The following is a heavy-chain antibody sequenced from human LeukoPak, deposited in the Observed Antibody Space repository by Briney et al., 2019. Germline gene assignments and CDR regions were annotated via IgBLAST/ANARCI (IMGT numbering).Heavy chain of an antibody. CDR3: ARDRYCSSSSCYAGFDY. CDR1: GFTFSTYS. CDR2: ISSSNSL. Sequence: GGSLRLSCATSGFTFSTYSMNWVRQAPGKGLEWVSYISSSNSLYYADSVKGRFTISRDNAKNSLFLQMNSLRAKDTAVYYCARDRYCSSSSCYAGFDYWGQGTLVTVSS. D-gene: IGHD2-2*01. J-gene: IGHJ4*02. V-gene: IGHV3-21*05.